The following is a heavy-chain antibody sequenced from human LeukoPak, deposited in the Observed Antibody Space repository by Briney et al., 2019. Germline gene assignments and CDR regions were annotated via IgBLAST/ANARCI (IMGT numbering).Heavy chain of an antibody. CDR2: IIPNSGAT. J-gene: IGHJ4*02. CDR3: TREDY. V-gene: IGHV1-2*02. Sequence: ASVKVSCKASGYTFTGNPILWVRQAPGQGLEWMGWIIPNSGATTYAQKFQGRVAMTRDTSTSTAFMELSSLRSDDTAVYYCTREDYWGQGTPVTVSS. CDR1: GYTFTGNP.